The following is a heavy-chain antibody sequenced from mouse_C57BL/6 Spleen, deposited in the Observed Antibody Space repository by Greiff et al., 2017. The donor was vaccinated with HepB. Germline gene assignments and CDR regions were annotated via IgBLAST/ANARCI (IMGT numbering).Heavy chain of an antibody. Sequence: DVMLVESGGGLVQPGGSLSLSCAASGFTFTDYYMSWVRQPPGKALEWLGFIRNKANGYTTEYSASVQGRFTLSRDNSQSILYRQMNALRAEDSATYYCARSPGWYFDVWGTGTTVTVSS. CDR3: ARSPGWYFDV. CDR2: IRNKANGYTT. J-gene: IGHJ1*03. CDR1: GFTFTDYY. V-gene: IGHV7-3*01.